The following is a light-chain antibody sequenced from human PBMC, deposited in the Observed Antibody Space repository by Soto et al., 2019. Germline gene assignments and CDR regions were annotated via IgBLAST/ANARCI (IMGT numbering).Light chain of an antibody. CDR3: SSYSISTAYL. CDR2: EVS. V-gene: IGLV2-14*01. CDR1: SSDVGGYDY. J-gene: IGLJ1*01. Sequence: LTQPASVSGSPGQSITISCTGTSSDVGGYDYVSWYQLHPGKAPKLMVFEVSNRPSGVSYRFSGSKSGNTASLTISGLQAEGEADYFCSSYSISTAYLFGTGTKVTVL.